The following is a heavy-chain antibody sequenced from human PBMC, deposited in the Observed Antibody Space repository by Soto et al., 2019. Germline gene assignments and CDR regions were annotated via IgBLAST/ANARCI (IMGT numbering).Heavy chain of an antibody. D-gene: IGHD6-25*01. Sequence: SETLSLTCTVSGGSISSGDYYWTWIRQPPGKGLEWIGYIYSRGNTYYNPSLQSRVSMSLDTSKNQFSLKLTAVTATDTAVYYSARGRPLSWFDTWGHGTLVTVSS. V-gene: IGHV4-30-4*01. CDR1: GGSISSGDYY. CDR2: IYSRGNT. J-gene: IGHJ5*01. CDR3: ARGRPLSWFDT.